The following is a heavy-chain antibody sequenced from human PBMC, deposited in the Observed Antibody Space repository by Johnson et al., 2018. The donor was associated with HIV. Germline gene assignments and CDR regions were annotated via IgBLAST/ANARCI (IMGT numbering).Heavy chain of an antibody. J-gene: IGHJ3*02. D-gene: IGHD5-24*01. CDR1: EFTFSTYG. CDR3: ANPIGSDAFDI. V-gene: IGHV3-NL1*01. Sequence: QVQLVESGGGVVQPGGSLRLSCAASEFTFSTYGMHWVRQAPGKGLEWVSGINWTGGSTAYGDSVKGRFTISRDNAKNSLYLQMNSLRAEDTAVYYCANPIGSDAFDIWGQGTMVTVSS. CDR2: INWTGGST.